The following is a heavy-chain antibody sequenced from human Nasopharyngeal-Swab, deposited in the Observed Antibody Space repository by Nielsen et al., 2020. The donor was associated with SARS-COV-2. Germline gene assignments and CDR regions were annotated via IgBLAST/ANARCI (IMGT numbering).Heavy chain of an antibody. J-gene: IGHJ4*02. V-gene: IGHV3-48*04. CDR2: ISSSSSTI. D-gene: IGHD6-13*01. CDR3: ARDLNPSYSRAFDY. Sequence: VRQMPGKGLEWVSYISSSSSTIYYTDSVKGRFTISRDNAKNSLYLQMNSLRAEDTAVYYCARDLNPSYSRAFDYWGRGTLVTVS.